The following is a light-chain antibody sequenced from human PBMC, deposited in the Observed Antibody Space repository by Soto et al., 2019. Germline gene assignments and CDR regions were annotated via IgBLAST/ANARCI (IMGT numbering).Light chain of an antibody. CDR3: QQLIDGWT. CDR2: DAS. V-gene: IGKV1-5*01. Sequence: DIQINQSHSPLYASIGDRVTLTGRASQSINNRLAWYQQMPGKAPNLRIYDASSLESGVPSIFRGSGSATEFTLTISGLQPDDFATYYCQQLIDGWTLGQGTKVEIK. CDR1: QSINNR. J-gene: IGKJ1*01.